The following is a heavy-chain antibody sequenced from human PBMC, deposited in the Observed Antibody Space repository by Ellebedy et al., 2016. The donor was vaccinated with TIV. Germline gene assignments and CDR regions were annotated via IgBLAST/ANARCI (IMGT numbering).Heavy chain of an antibody. Sequence: MPGGSLRLSCTVSGGSISSYYWSWIRQPPGKGLEWIGYISYSGSTNYNPSLKNRVTVSVDTSKNQFSLRLSSVTAADTAVYYCARVVWQQPVSYAFDIWGQGTMVTVSS. CDR2: ISYSGST. V-gene: IGHV4-59*01. CDR1: GGSISSYY. J-gene: IGHJ3*02. CDR3: ARVVWQQPVSYAFDI. D-gene: IGHD6-13*01.